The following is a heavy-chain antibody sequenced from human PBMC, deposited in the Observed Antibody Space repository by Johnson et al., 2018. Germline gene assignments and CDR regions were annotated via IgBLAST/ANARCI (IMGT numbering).Heavy chain of an antibody. CDR1: GFTFSSYG. CDR2: ISYEGSNK. D-gene: IGHD3-22*01. V-gene: IGHV3-30*18. CDR3: AKTYYYDSSDAFDI. J-gene: IGHJ3*02. Sequence: QVQLVESGGGVVQPGRSLRLSCAASGFTFSSYGMHWVRQAPGKGLEWVAVISYEGSNKYYADSVKGRFTISRDNSKNTLYMQMNSPRAEDTAVYYCAKTYYYDSSDAFDIWGQGTMVTVSS.